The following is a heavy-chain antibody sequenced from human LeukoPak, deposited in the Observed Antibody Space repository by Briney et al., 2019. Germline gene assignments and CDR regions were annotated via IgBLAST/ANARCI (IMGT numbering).Heavy chain of an antibody. J-gene: IGHJ4*02. CDR2: INHSGST. CDR1: GGSFSGYY. V-gene: IGHV4-34*01. D-gene: IGHD2-2*02. Sequence: PSETLSLTCAVYGGSFSGYYWSWIRQPPGKGLEWIGEINHSGSTNYNPSLKSRVTISVDTSKNQFSLKLSSVTAADTAVYYCAGLGPSYCSRTSCYNDYWGQGTLVTVSS. CDR3: AGLGPSYCSRTSCYNDY.